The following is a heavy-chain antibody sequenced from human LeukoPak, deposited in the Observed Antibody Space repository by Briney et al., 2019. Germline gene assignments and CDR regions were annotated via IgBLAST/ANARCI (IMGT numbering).Heavy chain of an antibody. D-gene: IGHD2-2*01. CDR3: AKSGPKLGYCSSTSCYVSYYMDV. J-gene: IGHJ6*03. CDR1: GFTFSSYG. Sequence: PGGSLTLSCAASGFTFSSYGMHWVRQAPGQGLAWVAFIRYDGSNKYYADSVKGRFTISRDNSKNTLYLQMNSLRAEDTAVYYCAKSGPKLGYCSSTSCYVSYYMDVWGKGTTVTISS. CDR2: IRYDGSNK. V-gene: IGHV3-30*02.